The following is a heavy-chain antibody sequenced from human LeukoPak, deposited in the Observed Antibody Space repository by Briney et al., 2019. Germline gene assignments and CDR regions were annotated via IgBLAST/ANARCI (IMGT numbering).Heavy chain of an antibody. J-gene: IGHJ4*02. CDR2: ISSNGDNT. Sequence: GGSLRLSCSVSGFAFSTYVMHWVRQAPGKGLEYVSAISSNGDNTYYADSVKGRFTISRDNSKNTLYLQMSSLRPDDTAVYFCVRGTGYWGQGTLVTVSS. CDR3: VRGTGY. V-gene: IGHV3-64D*06. CDR1: GFAFSTYV.